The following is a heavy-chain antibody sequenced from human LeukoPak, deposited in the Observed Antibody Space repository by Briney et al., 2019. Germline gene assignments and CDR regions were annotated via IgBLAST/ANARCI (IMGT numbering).Heavy chain of an antibody. CDR1: GFTFSSYD. V-gene: IGHV3-13*01. D-gene: IGHD3-3*01. Sequence: GGSLRLSCAASGFTFSSYDMHWVRQATGKGLEWVSAIGSGGDTYYAGSVKGRFTISRDNSKNTLYLQMNSLRAEDTAVYYCAKGDFWSGYQFSATHYWGQGTLVTVSS. CDR3: AKGDFWSGYQFSATHY. CDR2: IGSGGDT. J-gene: IGHJ4*02.